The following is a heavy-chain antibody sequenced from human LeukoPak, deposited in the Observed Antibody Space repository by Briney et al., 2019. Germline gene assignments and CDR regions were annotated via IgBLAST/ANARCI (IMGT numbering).Heavy chain of an antibody. CDR2: ISGSGDST. V-gene: IGHV3-23*01. CDR1: GFTFSSCT. J-gene: IGHJ3*02. Sequence: GGSLRLSCAASGFTFSSCTMSWVRQAPGKGLEWVSAISGSGDSTYYADPVKGRFTISRDNSKNTLYLQMNSLRAEDTAVYYCARSGRGGAFDIWGQGTMVTVSS. D-gene: IGHD1-26*01. CDR3: ARSGRGGAFDI.